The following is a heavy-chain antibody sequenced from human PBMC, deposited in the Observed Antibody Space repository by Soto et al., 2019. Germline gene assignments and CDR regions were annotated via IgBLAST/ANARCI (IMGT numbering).Heavy chain of an antibody. CDR3: ASSVATFYYYGMDV. CDR1: GGTFSSYA. Sequence: QVQLVQSGAAVKKPGSSVTVSCKASGGTFSSYAISWVLQAPGQGLEWTGGSIPIFGTANYVQKFQGIATITADESTRTAYMELSSLSSVATAVYYCASSVATFYYYGMDVWSNVTMVTVAS. CDR2: SIPIFGTA. D-gene: IGHD5-12*01. V-gene: IGHV1-69*12. J-gene: IGHJ6*04.